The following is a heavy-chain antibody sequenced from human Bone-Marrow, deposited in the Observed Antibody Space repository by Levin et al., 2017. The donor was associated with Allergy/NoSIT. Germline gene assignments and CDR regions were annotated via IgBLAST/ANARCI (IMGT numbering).Heavy chain of an antibody. CDR3: ASRVSYSSSWYGFDY. J-gene: IGHJ4*02. CDR1: GGTFSSYA. V-gene: IGHV1-69*01. D-gene: IGHD6-13*01. Sequence: KISCKASGGTFSSYAISWVRQAPGQGLEWMGGIIPIFGTANYAQKFQGRVTITADESTSTAYMELSSLRSEDTAVYYCASRVSYSSSWYGFDYWGQGTLVTVSS. CDR2: IIPIFGTA.